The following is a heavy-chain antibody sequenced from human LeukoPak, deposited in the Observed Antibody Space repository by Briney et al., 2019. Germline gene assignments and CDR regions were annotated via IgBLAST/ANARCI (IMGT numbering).Heavy chain of an antibody. CDR1: GGSISSYY. V-gene: IGHV4-59*12. CDR3: ASLSDYYGSGKDI. CDR2: IYYSGST. D-gene: IGHD3-10*01. Sequence: SETLSLTCTVSGGSISSYYWSWIRQPPGKGLEWIGYIYYSGSTNYNPSLKSRVTISVDTSKNQFSLKLSSVTAADTAAYYCASLSDYYGSGKDIWGQGTMVTVSS. J-gene: IGHJ3*02.